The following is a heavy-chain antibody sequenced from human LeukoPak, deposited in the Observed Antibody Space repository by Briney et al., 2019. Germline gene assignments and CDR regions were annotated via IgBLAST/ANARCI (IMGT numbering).Heavy chain of an antibody. CDR2: IYYSGST. Sequence: SQTLSLTYTVSGGSISSGDYYWSWIRQPPGKGLEWIGYIYYSGSTYYNPSLKSRVTISVDTSKNQFSLKLSSVTAADTAVYYCARGGEGNVEWFPYYYYYMDVWGKGTTVTVSS. J-gene: IGHJ6*03. CDR1: GGSISSGDYY. V-gene: IGHV4-30-4*08. CDR3: ARGGEGNVEWFPYYYYYMDV. D-gene: IGHD3-3*01.